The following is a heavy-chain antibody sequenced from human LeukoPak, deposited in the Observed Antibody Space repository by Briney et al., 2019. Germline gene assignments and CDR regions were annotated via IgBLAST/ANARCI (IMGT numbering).Heavy chain of an antibody. V-gene: IGHV3-23*01. CDR3: ARELISTSHPFDY. CDR1: GFTFSDYY. J-gene: IGHJ4*02. D-gene: IGHD2-2*01. Sequence: GGSLRLSCAASGFTFSDYYMSWVRQAPGKGLAWVSAISDSGGSTQYADSVKGRFTISRDNSKNTLYLQMNSLRAEDTAVYYCARELISTSHPFDYWGQGTLVTVSS. CDR2: ISDSGGST.